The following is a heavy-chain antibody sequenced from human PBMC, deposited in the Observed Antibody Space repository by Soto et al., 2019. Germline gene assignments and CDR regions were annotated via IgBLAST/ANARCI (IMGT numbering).Heavy chain of an antibody. CDR2: ISYDGSNK. Sequence: GSLRLSCAASGFTFSSYAMHWVRQAPGKGLEWVAVISYDGSNKYYADSVKGRFTISRDNSKNTLYLQMNSLRAEDTAVYYCARVYRVFAVITTSSADYWGQGTTVTVSS. D-gene: IGHD3-22*01. CDR1: GFTFSSYA. J-gene: IGHJ4*03. V-gene: IGHV3-30-3*01. CDR3: ARVYRVFAVITTSSADY.